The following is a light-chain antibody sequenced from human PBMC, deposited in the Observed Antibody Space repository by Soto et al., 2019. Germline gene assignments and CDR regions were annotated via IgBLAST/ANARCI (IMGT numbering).Light chain of an antibody. Sequence: LTQPASVSGSPGQSITISCTGASSDVGDYNYVSWYQHHPGKAPKLLIYEVNNRPSGVSDRFSGSKSGNVASLTISWLQAEDEADYYCSSYTSSSTYVFGTGTKVTVL. CDR1: SSDVGDYNY. CDR3: SSYTSSSTYV. CDR2: EVN. V-gene: IGLV2-14*01. J-gene: IGLJ1*01.